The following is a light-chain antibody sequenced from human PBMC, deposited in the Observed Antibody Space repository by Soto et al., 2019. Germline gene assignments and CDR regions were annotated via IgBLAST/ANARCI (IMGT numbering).Light chain of an antibody. Sequence: QSALTQPGSVSGSPGQSITIYCTGTSSDVGNYKYVSWYQQHPGKAPKLMIYEVSNRPSGVSNRFSGSKSGNTASLTISGLQAEDETDYYCFSYTSSGTYVFGTGTKVTVL. CDR3: FSYTSSGTYV. V-gene: IGLV2-14*01. CDR2: EVS. J-gene: IGLJ1*01. CDR1: SSDVGNYKY.